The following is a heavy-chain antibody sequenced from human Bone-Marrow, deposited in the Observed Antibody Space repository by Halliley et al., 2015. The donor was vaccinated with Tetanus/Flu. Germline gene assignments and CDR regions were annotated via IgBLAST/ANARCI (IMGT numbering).Heavy chain of an antibody. Sequence: SLRLSCEASGFPFFGYAMNWVRQAPGKGLEWVSSISSSGSHIYYADSVKGRFTISRDNGKNSLSLQMSRLRVDDTAVYYCAKDGEDWFFDLWGRGTLVTVSS. V-gene: IGHV3-21*01. CDR1: GFPFFGYA. CDR2: ISSSGSHI. J-gene: IGHJ2*01. D-gene: IGHD3-10*01. CDR3: AKDGEDWFFDL.